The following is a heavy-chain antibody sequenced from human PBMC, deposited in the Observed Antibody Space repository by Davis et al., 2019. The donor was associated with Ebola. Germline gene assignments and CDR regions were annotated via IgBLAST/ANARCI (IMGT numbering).Heavy chain of an antibody. Sequence: SETLSLTCTVSGGYISNYYWSWIRQPPGKGLEWIGFSHYSGSTKSNPSLKSRVTISVDTSKNQFSLKLSSVTAADTAVYYCARVGADFWSGYTSAFDIWGQGTMVAVSS. J-gene: IGHJ3*02. CDR3: ARVGADFWSGYTSAFDI. V-gene: IGHV4-59*01. CDR1: GGYISNYY. D-gene: IGHD3-3*01. CDR2: SHYSGST.